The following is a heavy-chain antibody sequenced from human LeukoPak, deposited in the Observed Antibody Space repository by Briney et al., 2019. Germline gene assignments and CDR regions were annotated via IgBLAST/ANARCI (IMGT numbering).Heavy chain of an antibody. Sequence: GGSLRLSCAASGFTFSTSWMSWVRQAPGKGLEWVANIKEDGTQIYHMDSVKGRFTISRDNAKNSLYLQMNSLRAEDTAVYYCARDGRPLDYWGQGTLVTVS. V-gene: IGHV3-7*01. CDR1: GFTFSTSW. CDR3: ARDGRPLDY. CDR2: IKEDGTQI. D-gene: IGHD1-26*01. J-gene: IGHJ4*02.